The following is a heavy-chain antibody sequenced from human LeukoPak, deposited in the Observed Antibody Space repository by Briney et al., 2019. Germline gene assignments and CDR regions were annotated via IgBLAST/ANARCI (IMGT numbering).Heavy chain of an antibody. CDR2: MNPNSGNT. D-gene: IGHD2-15*01. CDR1: GYTFTSYD. V-gene: IGHV1-8*01. CDR3: AREGDIVVVVAATPEHYYYGMDV. J-gene: IGHJ6*02. Sequence: GASVKVSCKASGYTFTSYDINWVRQATGQGLEWMGWMNPNSGNTGYAQRFQGRVTMTRNTSISTAYMELSSLRSEDTAVYYCAREGDIVVVVAATPEHYYYGMDVWGQGTTVTVSS.